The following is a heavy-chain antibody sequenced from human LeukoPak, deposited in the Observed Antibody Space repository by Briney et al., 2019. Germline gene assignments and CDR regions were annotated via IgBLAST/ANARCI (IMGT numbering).Heavy chain of an antibody. CDR3: AHSGYEFAY. CDR2: IYTSGST. Sequence: NPSQTLSLTCTVSGGSISSGSYYWSWIRQPAGKGLEWIGRIYTSGSTNYNPSLKSRVTISVDTSKNQFSLKLSSVTAADTAVYYCAHSGYEFAYWGQGALVTVSS. V-gene: IGHV4-61*02. CDR1: GGSISSGSYY. J-gene: IGHJ4*02. D-gene: IGHD5-12*01.